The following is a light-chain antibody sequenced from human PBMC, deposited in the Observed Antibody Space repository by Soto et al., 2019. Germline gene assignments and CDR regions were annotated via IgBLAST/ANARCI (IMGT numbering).Light chain of an antibody. J-gene: IGLJ1*01. V-gene: IGLV2-14*03. CDR2: EVN. CDR1: SSDVGAYDF. Sequence: QSVLTQPASVSWSPGQSITISCTGTSSDVGAYDFVSWYQKQLNKAPKLMIYEVNNRPSGVFNRFSGSKSVNTATLTISGPQAEDEADYYCSSYTSSSTRVFGTGTKVTVL. CDR3: SSYTSSSTRV.